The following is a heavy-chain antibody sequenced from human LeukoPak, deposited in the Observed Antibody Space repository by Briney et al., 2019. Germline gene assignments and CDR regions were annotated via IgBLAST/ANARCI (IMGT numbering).Heavy chain of an antibody. CDR2: INHSGST. D-gene: IGHD2-2*01. CDR3: ARGLYCSSTSCYGSGLGY. CDR1: GGSFSGYY. V-gene: IGHV4-34*01. J-gene: IGHJ4*02. Sequence: SETLSLTCAVYGGSFSGYYWSWIRQPPGKGLEWIGEINHSGSTNYNPSLKSRVTISVDTSKNRFSLKLSSVTAADTAVYYCARGLYCSSTSCYGSGLGYWGQGTLVTVSS.